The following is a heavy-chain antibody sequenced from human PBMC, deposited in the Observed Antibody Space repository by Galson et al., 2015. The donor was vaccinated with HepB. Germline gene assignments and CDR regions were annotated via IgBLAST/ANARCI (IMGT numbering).Heavy chain of an antibody. CDR2: IWYDGSNK. Sequence: SLRLSCAASGFTFITYGMHWVRQAPGKGLEWVASIWYDGSNKYYADSVKGRFTISRDNSKNTLYLQMNSLRAEDTAVYYCAREGSIVMPVLDYWGQGTLVTVSS. D-gene: IGHD2-2*01. CDR3: AREGSIVMPVLDY. J-gene: IGHJ4*02. V-gene: IGHV3-33*01. CDR1: GFTFITYG.